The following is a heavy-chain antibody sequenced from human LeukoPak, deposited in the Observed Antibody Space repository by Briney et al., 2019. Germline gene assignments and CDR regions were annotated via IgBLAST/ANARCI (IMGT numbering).Heavy chain of an antibody. V-gene: IGHV3-48*03. Sequence: GGSLRLSCAASGFTFSTYDMNWVRQAPGKGLEWVSYISASGQTIYYADSVRGRFTISRDNAKNSLYLQMNSLGAEDTAVYHCARDRDVDYGNDGFDIWGQGTTVTVSS. CDR1: GFTFSTYD. D-gene: IGHD4/OR15-4a*01. CDR3: ARDRDVDYGNDGFDI. CDR2: ISASGQTI. J-gene: IGHJ3*02.